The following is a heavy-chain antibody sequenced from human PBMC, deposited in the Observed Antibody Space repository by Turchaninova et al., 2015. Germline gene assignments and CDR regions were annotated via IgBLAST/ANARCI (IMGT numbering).Heavy chain of an antibody. V-gene: IGHV5-10-1*03. Sequence: EVHLVHSGREVKKPVEHLRTSCKGYGYSFTRHWISWVRQMPGKGLEWMGRIDPSDSYTNYSPSFQGHVTISADKSISTAYLQWSSLKASDTAMYYCARRSAAALYYFDYWGQGTLVTVSS. CDR2: IDPSDSYT. J-gene: IGHJ4*02. CDR1: GYSFTRHW. CDR3: ARRSAAALYYFDY. D-gene: IGHD6-13*01.